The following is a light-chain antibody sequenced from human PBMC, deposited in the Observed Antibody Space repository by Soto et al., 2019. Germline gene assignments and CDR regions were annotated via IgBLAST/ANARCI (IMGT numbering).Light chain of an antibody. CDR3: QQDYSIPVT. Sequence: EIVMTQSPATLSVSTGERATLSCRASQSVSSNLAWYQQKPGQAPRLLIYGASNRATGIPARFSGSGSGTDFTLTISSLQVEDVALYYCQQDYSIPVTFGQGTRLEI. CDR1: QSVSSN. V-gene: IGKV3D-15*01. CDR2: GAS. J-gene: IGKJ5*01.